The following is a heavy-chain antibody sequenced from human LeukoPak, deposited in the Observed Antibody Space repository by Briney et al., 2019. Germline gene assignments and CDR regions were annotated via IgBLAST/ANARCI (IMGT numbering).Heavy chain of an antibody. CDR1: GFTFSDYY. CDR3: ARGKRGSYLYAFDI. J-gene: IGHJ3*02. V-gene: IGHV3-69-1*01. Sequence: GGSLRLSCAASGFTFSDYYMNWIRQAPGKGLEWVSYISSSSTIYYADSVKGRFTISRDNAKNSLYLQMNSLRAEDTAVYYCARGKRGSYLYAFDIWGQGTMVTVSS. CDR2: ISSSSTI. D-gene: IGHD1-26*01.